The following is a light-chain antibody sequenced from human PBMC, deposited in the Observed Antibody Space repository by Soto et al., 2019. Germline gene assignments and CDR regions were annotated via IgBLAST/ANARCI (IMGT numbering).Light chain of an antibody. V-gene: IGKV1-27*01. CDR3: QKYNSAPLT. CDR1: QGIGTY. J-gene: IGKJ1*01. CDR2: AAS. Sequence: DIQLTQSPSSLSASVGDRVTITCRASQGIGTYVAWYQQRPGKVPKLLIRAASALQSGVPSRFSGSGSGTDFTLTISSLQPEDVATYYCQKYNSAPLTFGQGTKVDIK.